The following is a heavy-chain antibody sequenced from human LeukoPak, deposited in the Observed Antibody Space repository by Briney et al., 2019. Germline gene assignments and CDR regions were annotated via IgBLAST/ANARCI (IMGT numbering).Heavy chain of an antibody. V-gene: IGHV4-59*08. Sequence: PSETLSLTCTVSGGSMSSYYWSWIRQPPGKGLEWIGYIYDSGSTNYNPSLKSRVTISIDTSKNQFSLKLSSVTATDTALYYCARHQGSNWISPIDYWGQGTLVTVSS. CDR1: GGSMSSYY. J-gene: IGHJ4*02. D-gene: IGHD1-20*01. CDR2: IYDSGST. CDR3: ARHQGSNWISPIDY.